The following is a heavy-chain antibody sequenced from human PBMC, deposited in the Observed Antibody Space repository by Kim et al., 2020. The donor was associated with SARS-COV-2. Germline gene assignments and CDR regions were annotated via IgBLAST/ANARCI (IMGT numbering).Heavy chain of an antibody. CDR1: GGSFSGYY. D-gene: IGHD3-22*01. CDR2: INHSGST. CDR3: ARGKRRDYYDSSGYYSKYYFDY. J-gene: IGHJ4*02. V-gene: IGHV4-34*01. Sequence: SETLSLTCAVYGGSFSGYYWSWIRQPPGKGLEWIGEINHSGSTNYNPSLKSRVTISVDTSKNQFSLKLSSVTAADTAVYYCARGKRRDYYDSSGYYSKYYFDYWGQGTLVTVSS.